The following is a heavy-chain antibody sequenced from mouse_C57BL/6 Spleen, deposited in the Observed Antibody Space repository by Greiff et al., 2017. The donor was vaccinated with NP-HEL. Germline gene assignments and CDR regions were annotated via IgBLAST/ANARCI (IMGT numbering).Heavy chain of an antibody. Sequence: DVMLVESGGGLVKPGGSLKLSCAASGFTFSDYGMHWVRQAPEKGLEWVAYISSGSSTIYYADTVKGRFTISRDNAKNTLFLQMTSLRSEDTAMYYCARTCFVTTVVADYWGQGATLTVSS. J-gene: IGHJ2*01. CDR3: ARTCFVTTVVADY. CDR2: ISSGSSTI. V-gene: IGHV5-17*01. D-gene: IGHD1-1*01. CDR1: GFTFSDYG.